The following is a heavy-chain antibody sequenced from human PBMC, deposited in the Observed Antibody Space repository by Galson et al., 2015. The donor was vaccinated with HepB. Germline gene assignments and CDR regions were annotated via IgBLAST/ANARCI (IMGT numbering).Heavy chain of an antibody. CDR3: ARGQIIGVTTHASDI. D-gene: IGHD2-21*02. Sequence: SLRLSCAASGFTFSSYIMHWVRQAPGKGLEYVSAISSNGGTTYYVDSVKGRSTISRDNSKNTLYLQMGSLRAEDMAVYYCARGQIIGVTTHASDIWGQGTMVTVSS. V-gene: IGHV3-64*02. CDR2: ISSNGGTT. CDR1: GFTFSSYI. J-gene: IGHJ3*02.